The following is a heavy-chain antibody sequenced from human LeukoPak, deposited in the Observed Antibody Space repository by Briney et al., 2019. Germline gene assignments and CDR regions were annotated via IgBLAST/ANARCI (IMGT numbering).Heavy chain of an antibody. Sequence: GGSLRLSCAASGFTFSSYVMAWVRQAPGKGLEWVSSISGNGGSTNYADSVKGRFTISRDTSKNTLYLQMNSLRAEDTAVYYCAKGEGLLGYCSGGSCYLPSDWGQGTLSPSPQ. V-gene: IGHV3-23*01. J-gene: IGHJ4*02. CDR2: ISGNGGST. CDR3: AKGEGLLGYCSGGSCYLPSD. CDR1: GFTFSSYV. D-gene: IGHD2-15*01.